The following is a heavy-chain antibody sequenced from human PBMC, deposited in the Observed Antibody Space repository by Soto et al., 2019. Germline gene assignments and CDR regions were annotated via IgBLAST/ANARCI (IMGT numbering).Heavy chain of an antibody. D-gene: IGHD3-3*02. CDR1: GFTFSSYG. Sequence: GGSLRLSCAASGFTFSSYGMHWVRQAPGKGLEWVAVISSDGSSKYYADSVKGRFTISSDNSKSTLYLQMDSLRAEDTAVYYCAKTLLELSVYYYYGTDVSGQGTSVTVSS. J-gene: IGHJ6*02. CDR2: ISSDGSSK. V-gene: IGHV3-30*18. CDR3: AKTLLELSVYYYYGTDV.